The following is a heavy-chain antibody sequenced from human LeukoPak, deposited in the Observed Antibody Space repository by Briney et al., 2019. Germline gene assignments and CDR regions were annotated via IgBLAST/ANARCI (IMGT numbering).Heavy chain of an antibody. CDR3: AKFKGHXGDSXXYFDX. V-gene: IGHV3-21*01. CDR2: ITGGSDYI. CDR1: GFTFSRYS. J-gene: IGHJ4*02. Sequence: GGSLRLSCAASGFTFSRYSVNWVRQAPGKGLEWVSCITGGSDYIFYADSVRGRFTISRDNAKNSLYLQMNSLRAEDTAVYYCAKFKGHXGDSXXYFDXXXQGTLVTVSS. D-gene: IGHD1-26*01.